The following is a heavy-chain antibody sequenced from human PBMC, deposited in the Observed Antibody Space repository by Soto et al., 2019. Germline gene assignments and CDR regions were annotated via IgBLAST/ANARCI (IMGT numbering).Heavy chain of an antibody. Sequence: SETLSLTCTVSGGSTTSDYWSWIRQPPGKGLEWLGYIFHSLGAKYNPSLGSRGTISLDTSKNQLSLSLRSVTAADTAIYFCVSVGSDYDNSGYYLPWGPGTLVTVSS. J-gene: IGHJ5*02. CDR2: IFHSLGA. V-gene: IGHV4-59*01. CDR1: GGSTTSDY. CDR3: VSVGSDYDNSGYYLP. D-gene: IGHD3-22*01.